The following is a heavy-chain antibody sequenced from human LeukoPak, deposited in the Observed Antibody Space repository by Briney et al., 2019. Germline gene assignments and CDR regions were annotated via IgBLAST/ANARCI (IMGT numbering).Heavy chain of an antibody. Sequence: SETLSLTCTVSGGSIRSSTYYWGWIRQPPGKGLEWIGSIYHSGSTYYNPSLKSRVTISVDTSKNQFSLKLSSVTAADTAVYYCARGTTGGDYWGQGTLVTVSS. CDR1: GGSIRSSTYY. CDR2: IYHSGST. CDR3: ARGTTGGDY. J-gene: IGHJ4*02. V-gene: IGHV4-39*07. D-gene: IGHD4-17*01.